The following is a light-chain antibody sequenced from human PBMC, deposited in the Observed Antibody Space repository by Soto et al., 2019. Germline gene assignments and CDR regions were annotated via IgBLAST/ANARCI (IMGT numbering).Light chain of an antibody. J-gene: IGLJ1*01. V-gene: IGLV2-14*01. CDR1: SSGVGLYDY. Sequence: QSVLTQPASVSGSPGQSITISCTGTSSGVGLYDYVSWYQQHPGKAPQLMIYAVSNRPSGVSNRFSASKSGNTASLFIPGLQAEDEADYYCSSYTSDSSYVFGSGTKVTVL. CDR2: AVS. CDR3: SSYTSDSSYV.